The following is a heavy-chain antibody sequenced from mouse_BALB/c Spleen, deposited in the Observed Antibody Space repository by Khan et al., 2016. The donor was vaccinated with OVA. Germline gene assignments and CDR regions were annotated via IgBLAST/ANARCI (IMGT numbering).Heavy chain of an antibody. CDR1: GYSITSDYA. CDR2: IRYSGST. D-gene: IGHD1-1*01. V-gene: IGHV3-2*02. J-gene: IGHJ4*01. CDR3: ARGNYYGYAMDY. Sequence: EVQLQESGPGLVKPSQSLSLTCTVTGYSITSDYAWNWIRQFPGNKLEWMGYIRYSGSTSYNPSLKSRTSITRDTSKNQFFLQLNSVTTEDTATYYCARGNYYGYAMDYWGQGTSVTVSS.